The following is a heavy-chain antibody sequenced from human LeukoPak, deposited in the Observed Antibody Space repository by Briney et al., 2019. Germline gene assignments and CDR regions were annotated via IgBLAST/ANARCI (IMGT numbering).Heavy chain of an antibody. CDR1: GFTFSSYS. V-gene: IGHV3-21*01. CDR3: ARGSYSSGWLINDY. CDR2: ISSSSYI. J-gene: IGHJ4*02. D-gene: IGHD6-19*01. Sequence: GGSLRLSCAASGFTFSSYSVNWVRQAPGKGLEWVSSISSSSYIYYADSVKGRFTIPRDNAKDSLYLQMNSLRAEDTTVYYCARGSYSSGWLINDYWGQGTLVTVSS.